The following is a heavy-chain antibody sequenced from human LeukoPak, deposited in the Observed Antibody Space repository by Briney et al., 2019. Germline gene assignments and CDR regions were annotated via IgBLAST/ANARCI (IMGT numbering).Heavy chain of an antibody. CDR1: GGSISSYY. CDR2: IFYSGST. J-gene: IGHJ4*02. V-gene: IGHV4-59*01. Sequence: SETLSLTCTVSGGSISSYYWSWIRQPPGKGLEWIGYIFYSGSTNYNPSLKSRVTISVDTSKNQFSLKLSSVTAADTAVYYCARERIWNDGVSDYWGQGTLVTVSS. CDR3: ARERIWNDGVSDY. D-gene: IGHD1-1*01.